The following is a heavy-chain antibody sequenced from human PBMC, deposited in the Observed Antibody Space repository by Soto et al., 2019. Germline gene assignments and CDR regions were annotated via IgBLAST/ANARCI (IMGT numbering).Heavy chain of an antibody. J-gene: IGHJ4*02. Sequence: QVQLQESGPGLVKPSQTLSLTCTVSGGSISSGGYYWSWIRQHPGKGLEWIGYIYYSGSTYYNPSLKSRVTISVDTSKNQFSLKLSPVTAADTAVYYCARWATVTTDFDYWGQGTLVTVSS. CDR1: GGSISSGGYY. V-gene: IGHV4-31*03. CDR2: IYYSGST. CDR3: ARWATVTTDFDY. D-gene: IGHD4-17*01.